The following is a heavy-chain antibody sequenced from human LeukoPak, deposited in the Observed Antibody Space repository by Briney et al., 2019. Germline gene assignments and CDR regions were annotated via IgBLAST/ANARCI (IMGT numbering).Heavy chain of an antibody. V-gene: IGHV4-39*01. D-gene: IGHD2-21*01. CDR1: GGSISSSSYY. CDR3: ARPTNCGGDCYSTPDAFDI. J-gene: IGHJ3*02. CDR2: IYYSGST. Sequence: SETLSLTCTASGGSISSSSYYWGWIRQPPGKGLEWIGSIYYSGSTYYNPSLKSRVTISVDTSKNQFSLKLSSVTAADTAVYYCARPTNCGGDCYSTPDAFDIWGQGTMVTVSS.